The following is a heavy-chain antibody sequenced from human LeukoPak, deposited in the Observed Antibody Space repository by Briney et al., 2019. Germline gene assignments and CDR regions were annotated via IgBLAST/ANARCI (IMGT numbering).Heavy chain of an antibody. Sequence: PSETLSLTCTVSGASISSSYWGWIRQPPGKGLEWIGYIYYSGSTNYNPSLKSRVTISVDTSNNQFSLKLSSVTAADTAVYYCARGVAVAAEIRSFDPWGQGTLVTVSS. D-gene: IGHD6-19*01. CDR3: ARGVAVAAEIRSFDP. J-gene: IGHJ5*02. CDR1: GASISSSY. V-gene: IGHV4-59*01. CDR2: IYYSGST.